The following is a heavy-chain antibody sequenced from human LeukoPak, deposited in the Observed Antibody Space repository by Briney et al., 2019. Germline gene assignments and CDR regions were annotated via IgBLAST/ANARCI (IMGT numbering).Heavy chain of an antibody. J-gene: IGHJ4*02. CDR1: GITFSSYS. CDR3: ARVAVAGYFDY. D-gene: IGHD6-19*01. CDR2: ISSSSSYM. V-gene: IGHV3-21*01. Sequence: PGGSLRLSCAASGITFSSYSMNWVRRAPGKGLEWVSSISSSSSYMYYADSVKGRFTISRDNATNSLDLQRNSLRAEDTAVYYCARVAVAGYFDYWGQGTLVTVSS.